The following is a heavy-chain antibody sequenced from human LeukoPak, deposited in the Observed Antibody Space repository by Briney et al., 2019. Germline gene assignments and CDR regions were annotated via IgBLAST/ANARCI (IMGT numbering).Heavy chain of an antibody. V-gene: IGHV5-51*01. Sequence: GESLKISCKGSGYSFTSYWIGWVRQMPGKGLEWMGIIYPGDSDTRYSPSFQGQVTISADKSISTAHLQWSSLKASDTAMYYCARTNYGSGSFLTYYFDYWGQGTLVTVSS. D-gene: IGHD3-10*01. CDR2: IYPGDSDT. CDR1: GYSFTSYW. J-gene: IGHJ4*02. CDR3: ARTNYGSGSFLTYYFDY.